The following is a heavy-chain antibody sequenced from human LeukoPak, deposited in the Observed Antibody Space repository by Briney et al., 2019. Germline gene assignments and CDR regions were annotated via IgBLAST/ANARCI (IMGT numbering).Heavy chain of an antibody. Sequence: ASVKVSCKTSGFTFTTHDMTWVRQAPGQGLEWMGWINPNSGGTNYAQKFQGRVTMTRDTSISTAYMELSRLRSDDTAVYYCARSAIAAANDYWGQGTLVTVSS. CDR3: ARSAIAAANDY. J-gene: IGHJ4*02. CDR1: GFTFTTHD. D-gene: IGHD6-13*01. CDR2: INPNSGGT. V-gene: IGHV1-2*02.